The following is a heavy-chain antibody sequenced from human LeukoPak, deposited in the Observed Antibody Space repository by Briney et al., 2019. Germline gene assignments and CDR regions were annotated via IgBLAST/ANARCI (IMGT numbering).Heavy chain of an antibody. V-gene: IGHV4-59*11. J-gene: IGHJ3*02. CDR3: ARLLDNDSTGDPDTFDM. D-gene: IGHD3-22*01. Sequence: SETLSLTCAVSGGSISGHYWSWIRQPPGKGLEWIGYIYYSGKTYYGSSLRSRVTISVDTSKNHFSLKLTSVTAADTAVYYCARLLDNDSTGDPDTFDMWGQGTMVTVSS. CDR1: GGSISGHY. CDR2: IYYSGKT.